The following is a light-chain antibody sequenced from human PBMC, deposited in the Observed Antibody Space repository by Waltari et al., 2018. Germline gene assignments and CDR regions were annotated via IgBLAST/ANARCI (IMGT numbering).Light chain of an antibody. CDR3: AAWDDSLNGVV. CDR1: RSNIGSNS. J-gene: IGLJ2*01. CDR2: SSD. V-gene: IGLV1-44*01. Sequence: QSLLTQPPSASGTPGQRVTVSCSGSRSNIGSNSVTWSQQLPGTAPKLLIYSSDQRPSGVPDRFSGSKSGTSASLAISGLQSEDEADYYCAAWDDSLNGVVFGGGTKLTVL.